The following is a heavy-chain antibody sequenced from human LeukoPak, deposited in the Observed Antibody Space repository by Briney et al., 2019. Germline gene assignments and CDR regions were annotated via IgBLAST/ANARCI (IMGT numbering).Heavy chain of an antibody. D-gene: IGHD3-10*01. V-gene: IGHV4-34*01. CDR3: ARGAVLWFRPKLYYYYMDV. CDR1: GGSFSGYY. J-gene: IGHJ6*03. Sequence: SETLSLTCAVYGGSFSGYYWSWIRQPAGKGLEWIGEINHSGSTNYNPSLKSRVTISVDTSKNQFSPKLSSVTAADTAVYYCARGAVLWFRPKLYYYYMDVWGKGTTVTVSS. CDR2: INHSGST.